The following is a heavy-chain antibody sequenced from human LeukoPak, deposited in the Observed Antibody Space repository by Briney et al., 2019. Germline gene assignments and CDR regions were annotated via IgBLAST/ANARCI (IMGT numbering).Heavy chain of an antibody. CDR3: AKDRGLRGSYRLFEY. Sequence: GGSLRLSCSASGLTLSDYAKSWVRQVSGEGPEWVATVSGSGRSRYYTDSVGGRFPLSRDNSKNTVYLEMNSLTAGDTAVYYCAKDRGLRGSYRLFEYWGQGTLVTVSS. V-gene: IGHV3-23*01. CDR1: GLTLSDYA. J-gene: IGHJ4*02. CDR2: VSGSGRSR. D-gene: IGHD3-16*02.